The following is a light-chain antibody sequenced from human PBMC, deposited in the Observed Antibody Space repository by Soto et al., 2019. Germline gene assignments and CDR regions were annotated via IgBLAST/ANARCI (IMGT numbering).Light chain of an antibody. Sequence: QSALTQPPSVSGSPGQSVTISCTGTSSDVGGYNRVSWYQQSPGTAPKLIIYDVTYRPSGVPDRFSGSKSGNTASLTISGLQAEDETDYYCSSYTTSSTLVFGGGTKVTVL. J-gene: IGLJ2*01. CDR2: DVT. CDR3: SSYTTSSTLV. V-gene: IGLV2-18*02. CDR1: SSDVGGYNR.